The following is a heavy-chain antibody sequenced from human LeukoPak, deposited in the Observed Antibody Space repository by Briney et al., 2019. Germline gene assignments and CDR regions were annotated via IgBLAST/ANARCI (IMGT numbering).Heavy chain of an antibody. D-gene: IGHD6-19*01. CDR2: IYFSGTT. CDR1: GGSISTTSFY. Sequence: SETLSLTCTVSGGSISTTSFYWARIRQPPGKGLEWIGSIYFSGTTHYNPSLKSRVTISVDTSKNNFSLKLTSLTVADTAVYYCARHERSVAVAGSFDFWGQGTLVTVSS. J-gene: IGHJ4*02. CDR3: ARHERSVAVAGSFDF. V-gene: IGHV4-39*01.